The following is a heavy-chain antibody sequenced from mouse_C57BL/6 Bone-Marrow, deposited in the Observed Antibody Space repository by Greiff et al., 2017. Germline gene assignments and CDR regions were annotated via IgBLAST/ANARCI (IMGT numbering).Heavy chain of an antibody. CDR1: GYTFTSYW. CDR2: INPSNGGT. V-gene: IGHV1-53*01. D-gene: IGHD2-4*01. J-gene: IGHJ4*01. Sequence: QVQLKQPGTELVKPGASVKLSCKASGYTFTSYWMHWVKQRPGQGLEWIGNINPSNGGTNYNEKFKSKATLTVDKSSSTAYMQLSSLTSEDSAVYYCARGGVDYDYAMDYWGQGTSVTVSS. CDR3: ARGGVDYDYAMDY.